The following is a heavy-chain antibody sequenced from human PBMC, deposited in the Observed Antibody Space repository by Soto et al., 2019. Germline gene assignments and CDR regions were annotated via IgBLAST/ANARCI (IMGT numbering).Heavy chain of an antibody. CDR1: GGTFSSYA. Sequence: QVQLVQSGAEVKKPGSSVKVSCKASGGTFSSYAISWVRQAPGQGLEWMGGIIPIFGTANYGQKFKGRVTSTGDESTSTAYVELSSLRSEDKAVYYCAGGYCSSTSYYGASEYYYYGRDVWGQGTTVTVSS. CDR3: AGGYCSSTSYYGASEYYYYGRDV. CDR2: IIPIFGTA. V-gene: IGHV1-69*01. D-gene: IGHD2-2*01. J-gene: IGHJ6*02.